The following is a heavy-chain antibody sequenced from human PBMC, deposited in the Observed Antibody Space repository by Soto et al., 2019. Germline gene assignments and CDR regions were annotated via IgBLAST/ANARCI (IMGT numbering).Heavy chain of an antibody. V-gene: IGHV1-45*02. J-gene: IGHJ4*02. CDR3: ASGGAGSGPFTWELPDH. D-gene: IGHD1-26*01. CDR2: ITPFSGDV. CDR1: GNTFTYRY. Sequence: ASVKVSCKALGNTFTYRYLHWVRQAPGQALEWMGWITPFSGDVHYAQKFQERVTITRDRSINTAYMQMSSLRSEDTAMYFCASGGAGSGPFTWELPDHWGQGTLVTVSS.